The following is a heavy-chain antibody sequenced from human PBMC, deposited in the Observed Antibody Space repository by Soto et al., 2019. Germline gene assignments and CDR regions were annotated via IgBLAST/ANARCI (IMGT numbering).Heavy chain of an antibody. V-gene: IGHV3-74*01. J-gene: IGHJ4*02. Sequence: GGSLRLSCAASGFTFSNYWMHWVRQAPGKGLVWVSRITNDGSDTTYADSVKGRFSISRDNAQNTLYLQMNSLRAEDTAVYYCARDRKYTSGWEGILDYWGQGTLVTVSS. D-gene: IGHD6-19*01. CDR2: ITNDGSDT. CDR3: ARDRKYTSGWEGILDY. CDR1: GFTFSNYW.